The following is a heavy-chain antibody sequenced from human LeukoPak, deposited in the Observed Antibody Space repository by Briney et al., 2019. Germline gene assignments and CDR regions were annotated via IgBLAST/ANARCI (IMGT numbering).Heavy chain of an antibody. CDR1: GDSVSSNSAA. D-gene: IGHD5-12*01. CDR2: TYYRSKWYN. CDR3: ARGVDIVATIERWFDP. Sequence: SQTLSLTCAISGDSVSSNSAAWNWIRQSPSRGLEWLGRTYYRSKWYNDYAVSVKSRITINPDTSKNQFSLQLNSVTPEDTAVYYCARGVDIVATIERWFDPWGQGTLVTVSS. J-gene: IGHJ5*02. V-gene: IGHV6-1*01.